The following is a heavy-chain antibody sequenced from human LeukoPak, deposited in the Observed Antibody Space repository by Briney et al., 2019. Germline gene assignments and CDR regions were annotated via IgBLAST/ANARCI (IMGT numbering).Heavy chain of an antibody. CDR3: ARDHVDIAATASDY. CDR2: INPNSGGT. Sequence: ASVKVSCKASGYTFTGYYMHWVRQAPGQGLEWMGWINPNSGGTNYAQKLQGRVTMTTDTSTSTAYMELRSLRSDDTAVYYCARDHVDIAATASDYWGQGTLVTVSS. CDR1: GYTFTGYY. V-gene: IGHV1-2*02. D-gene: IGHD5-12*01. J-gene: IGHJ4*02.